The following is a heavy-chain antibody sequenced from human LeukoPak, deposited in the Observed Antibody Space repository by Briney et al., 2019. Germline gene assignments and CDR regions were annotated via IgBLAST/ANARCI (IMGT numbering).Heavy chain of an antibody. D-gene: IGHD3-3*01. J-gene: IGHJ5*02. CDR1: GGTFSSYA. Sequence: GASVKVSCKASGGTFSSYAISWVRQAPGQGLEWMGGIIPIFGTANYAQKFQGRVTITADESTSTAYMELSSLRSEDTAVYYCAGYDFWGGYNWFDPWGQGTLVTVSP. CDR2: IIPIFGTA. CDR3: AGYDFWGGYNWFDP. V-gene: IGHV1-69*13.